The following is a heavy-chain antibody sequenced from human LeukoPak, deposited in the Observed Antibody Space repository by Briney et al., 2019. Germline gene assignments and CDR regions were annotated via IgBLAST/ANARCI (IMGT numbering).Heavy chain of an antibody. Sequence: SETLSLTCAVYGGSFSRYYWSWIRQPPGKGLEWIGEINHSGSTNYNPSLKSRVTISVDTSKNQFSLKLSSVTAADTAVYYCARYNGGSFNGPFDYWGQGTLVTVSS. CDR1: GGSFSRYY. V-gene: IGHV4-34*01. J-gene: IGHJ4*02. D-gene: IGHD2-15*01. CDR3: ARYNGGSFNGPFDY. CDR2: INHSGST.